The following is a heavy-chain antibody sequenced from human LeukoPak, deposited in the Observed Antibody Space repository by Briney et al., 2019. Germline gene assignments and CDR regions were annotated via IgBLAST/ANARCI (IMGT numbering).Heavy chain of an antibody. V-gene: IGHV3-30*18. CDR2: ISYDGSNK. J-gene: IGHJ3*02. CDR3: AKDLRRADAFDI. CDR1: GFTFSSYG. Sequence: LPGGSLRLSCAASGFTFSSYGMHWVRQAPGKGLEWVAVISYDGSNKYYADSVKGRFTISRDNSKNTLYLQMNSLRAEDTAVYYCAKDLRRADAFDIWGQGTMVTVSS.